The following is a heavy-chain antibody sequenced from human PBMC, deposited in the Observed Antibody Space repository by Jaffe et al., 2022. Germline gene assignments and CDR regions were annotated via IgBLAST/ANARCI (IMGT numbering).Heavy chain of an antibody. CDR1: GFSLSTSGMC. CDR3: ARMDLNYYDSSGYYYRYAFDI. D-gene: IGHD3-22*01. V-gene: IGHV2-70*20. J-gene: IGHJ3*02. CDR2: IDWDDDK. Sequence: QVTLRESGPALVKPTQTLTLTCTFSGFSLSTSGMCVSWVRQPPGKALEWLALIDWDDDKYYSTSLKTRLTISKDTSKNQVVLTMTNMDPVDTATYYCARMDLNYYDSSGYYYRYAFDIWGQGTMVTVSS.